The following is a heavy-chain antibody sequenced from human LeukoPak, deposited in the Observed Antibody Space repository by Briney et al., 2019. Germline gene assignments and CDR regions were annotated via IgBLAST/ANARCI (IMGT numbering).Heavy chain of an antibody. J-gene: IGHJ4*02. D-gene: IGHD1-26*01. CDR3: ARLSSGSYSDFDY. V-gene: IGHV4-59*01. CDR2: IYYSGST. Sequence: SETLSLTCTVSGGSISSYYWSWIRQPPGKGLEWIGYIYYSGSTNYNPSLKSRVTISVDTSKNQFSLKLSSVTAADTAIYYCARLSSGSYSDFDYWGQGTLVTVSS. CDR1: GGSISSYY.